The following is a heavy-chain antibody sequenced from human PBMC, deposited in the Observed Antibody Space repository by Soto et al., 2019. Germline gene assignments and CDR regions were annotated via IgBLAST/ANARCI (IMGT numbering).Heavy chain of an antibody. CDR3: ARDSGYDLVATGIDY. Sequence: GASVKVSCKASGYTFTGYYMHWVRQAPGQGLEWMGWINPNSGGTNYAQKFQGWVTMTRDTSISTAYMELSRLRSDDTAVYYCARDSGYDLVATGIDYWGQGTLVTSPQ. J-gene: IGHJ4*02. D-gene: IGHD5-12*01. CDR2: INPNSGGT. V-gene: IGHV1-2*04. CDR1: GYTFTGYY.